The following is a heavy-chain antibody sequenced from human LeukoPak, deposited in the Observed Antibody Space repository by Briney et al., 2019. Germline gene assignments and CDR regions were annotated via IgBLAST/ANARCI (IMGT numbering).Heavy chain of an antibody. J-gene: IGHJ4*02. CDR2: ISGSGGST. CDR1: GFTLSSYA. D-gene: IGHD3-9*01. CDR3: AKNAYYDILTGYYRPNY. Sequence: GGSLRLSCAASGFTLSSYAMSWVRQAPGKGLEWVSAISGSGGSTYYADSVKGRFTISRDNSKNTLYLQMNSLRAEDTAVYYCAKNAYYDILTGYYRPNYWGQGTLVTVSS. V-gene: IGHV3-23*01.